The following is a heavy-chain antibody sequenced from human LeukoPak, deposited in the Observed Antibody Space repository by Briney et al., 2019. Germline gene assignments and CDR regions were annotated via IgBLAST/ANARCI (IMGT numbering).Heavy chain of an antibody. CDR1: GFTFSDYW. D-gene: IGHD3-10*01. V-gene: IGHV3-7*01. CDR2: INTDGITT. J-gene: IGHJ4*02. CDR3: ARNRGGQQFDC. Sequence: GGSLRLSCAASGFTFSDYWIDWVRQAPGQGLGWVANINTDGITTNYVESVRGRFTISRDNTRNSLSLQMNNLRDEDTAVYYCARNRGGQQFDCWGQGTLLTVSS.